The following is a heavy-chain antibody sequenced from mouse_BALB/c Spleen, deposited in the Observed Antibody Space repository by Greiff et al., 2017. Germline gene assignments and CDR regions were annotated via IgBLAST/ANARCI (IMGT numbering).Heavy chain of an antibody. CDR1: GFTFSSYT. Sequence: EVMLVESGGGLVKPGGSLKLSCAASGFTFSSYTMSWVRQTPEKRLEWVATISSGGSYTYYPDSVKGRFTISRDNAKNTLYLQMSSLKSEDTAMYYCTRDSLMVRFFFDYWGQGTTLTVSS. J-gene: IGHJ2*01. CDR2: ISSGGSYT. D-gene: IGHD2-1*01. V-gene: IGHV5-6-4*01. CDR3: TRDSLMVRFFFDY.